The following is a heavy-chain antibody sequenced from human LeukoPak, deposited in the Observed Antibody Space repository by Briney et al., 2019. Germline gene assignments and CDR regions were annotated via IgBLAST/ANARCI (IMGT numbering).Heavy chain of an antibody. D-gene: IGHD5-12*01. J-gene: IGHJ5*02. CDR2: IYYSGNT. CDR3: ARRGYDYSWFDP. CDR1: GGSISSSSYY. V-gene: IGHV4-39*01. Sequence: SSETLSLTCTVSGGSISSSSYYWGWIRQPPGKGLEWIGSIYYSGNTYYNPSLKSRVTISVDTSKNQFSLKLSSVTAADTAVYYCARRGYDYSWFDPWGQGTLVTVSS.